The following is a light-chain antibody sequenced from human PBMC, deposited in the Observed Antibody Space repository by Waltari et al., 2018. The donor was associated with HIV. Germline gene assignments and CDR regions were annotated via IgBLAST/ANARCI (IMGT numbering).Light chain of an antibody. CDR2: EVS. V-gene: IGLV2-8*01. Sequence: QSALTQPPSASGSPGQSVTISCTGTSSDVGGYNYVSRYQQYPGKAPKVMIFEVSNRPSGVPDRFSGSRSGNTASLTVSGLQAEDEADYYCSSYAGSNNWVFGGGTKLTVL. CDR1: SSDVGGYNY. J-gene: IGLJ3*02. CDR3: SSYAGSNNWV.